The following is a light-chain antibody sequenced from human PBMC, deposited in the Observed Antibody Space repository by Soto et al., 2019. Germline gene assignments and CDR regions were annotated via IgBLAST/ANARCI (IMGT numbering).Light chain of an antibody. J-gene: IGLJ3*02. CDR1: SGSIASNY. CDR2: EDN. Sequence: FMLTQPHSVSESPGKTVTISCTRSSGSIASNYVQWYQQRPGSAPTTVVYEDNQRPSGVPARFSGSIDSSSNSASLTISGLKTEDEADYYCQSYDTNNQVFGGGTQLTVL. CDR3: QSYDTNNQV. V-gene: IGLV6-57*03.